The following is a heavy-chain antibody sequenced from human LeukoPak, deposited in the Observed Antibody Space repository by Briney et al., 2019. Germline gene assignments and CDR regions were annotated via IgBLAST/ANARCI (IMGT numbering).Heavy chain of an antibody. CDR1: GGSGSSYY. V-gene: IGHV4-59*02. CDR2: MYNSGTT. J-gene: IGHJ4*02. D-gene: IGHD3-10*01. Sequence: SETLSLTCSVSGGSGSSYYWSWIRQPPGKGLEWVGYMYNSGTTYYSPSLKSRVTISVDTSKNQLSLKLSSVTAADTAVYYCARDQGYSYDYWGQGTLVTVSS. CDR3: ARDQGYSYDY.